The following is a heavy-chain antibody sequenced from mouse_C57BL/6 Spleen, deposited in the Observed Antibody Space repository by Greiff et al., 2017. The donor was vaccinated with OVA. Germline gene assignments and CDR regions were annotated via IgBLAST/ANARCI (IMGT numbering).Heavy chain of an antibody. CDR1: GYTFTDYY. J-gene: IGHJ2*01. V-gene: IGHV1-76*01. CDR2: IYPGSGNT. CDR3: ARNYDGGYYFDY. D-gene: IGHD1-2*01. Sequence: QVQLKESGAELVRPGASVKLSCKASGYTFTDYYINWVKQRPGQGLEWIARIYPGSGNTYYNEKFKGKATLTAEKSSSTAYMQLSSLTSEDSAVYFCARNYDGGYYFDYWGQGTTLTVSS.